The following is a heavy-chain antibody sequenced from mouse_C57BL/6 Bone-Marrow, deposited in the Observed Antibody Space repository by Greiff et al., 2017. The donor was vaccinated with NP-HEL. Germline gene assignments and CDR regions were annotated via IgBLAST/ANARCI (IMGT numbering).Heavy chain of an antibody. V-gene: IGHV1-81*01. CDR3: ARRAHYGRVPWYFDY. D-gene: IGHD1-1*01. Sequence: VQVVESGAELARPGASVKLSCKASGYTFTSYGISWVKQRTGQGLEWIGEIYPRSGNTYYNEKFKGKATLTADKSSSTAYMELRSLTSEDSAVYFCARRAHYGRVPWYFDYWGQGTTLTVSS. CDR2: IYPRSGNT. J-gene: IGHJ2*01. CDR1: GYTFTSYG.